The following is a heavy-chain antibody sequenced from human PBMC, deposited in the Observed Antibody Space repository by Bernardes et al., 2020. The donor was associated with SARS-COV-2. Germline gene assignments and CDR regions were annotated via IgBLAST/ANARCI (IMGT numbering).Heavy chain of an antibody. Sequence: SLPPSCAASGFTFRSSAMSWVRQVPGPGLAWLSSILRGGPTYYADSVKGRFTISRDNSKNTLYLQMNTLRAEDTAVYYCAKCGSSWPVDYWGQGTLVTGSS. V-gene: IGHV3-23*01. CDR1: GFTFRSSA. D-gene: IGHD6-13*01. J-gene: IGHJ4*02. CDR2: ILRGGPT. CDR3: AKCGSSWPVDY.